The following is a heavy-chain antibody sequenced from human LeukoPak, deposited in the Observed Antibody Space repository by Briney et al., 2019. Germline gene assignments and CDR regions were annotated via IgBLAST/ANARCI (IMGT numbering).Heavy chain of an antibody. Sequence: GGSLRLSCAASGFTFSSYAMHWVRQAPGKGLEWVAVISYDGSNKYYADSVKGRFTISRDNSKNTLYLQMNSLRAEDTALYYCAKDIGTAVAATHSYGMDVWGQGTTVTVSS. V-gene: IGHV3-30-3*01. CDR3: AKDIGTAVAATHSYGMDV. D-gene: IGHD6-19*01. J-gene: IGHJ6*02. CDR2: ISYDGSNK. CDR1: GFTFSSYA.